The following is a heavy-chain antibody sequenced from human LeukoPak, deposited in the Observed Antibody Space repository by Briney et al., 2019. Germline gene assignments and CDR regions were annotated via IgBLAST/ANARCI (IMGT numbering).Heavy chain of an antibody. Sequence: GGSLRLSCLTSGFTLSTNAMSWVRQAPGKGLEWISGISGSGASTYYADSVKGRFTISRDDSRNTLYLQMNSLRGDDTAVYYCARNENSGWGYFDYWGQGTLVTVSS. CDR2: ISGSGAST. CDR3: ARNENSGWGYFDY. CDR1: GFTLSTNA. V-gene: IGHV3-23*01. D-gene: IGHD5-12*01. J-gene: IGHJ4*02.